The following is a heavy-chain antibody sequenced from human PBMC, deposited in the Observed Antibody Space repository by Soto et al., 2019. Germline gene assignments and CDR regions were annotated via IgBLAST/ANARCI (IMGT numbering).Heavy chain of an antibody. Sequence: ASAKVSCKASGYSFTDYHIHGVRQAPGQGLECLGRINPKSGGTSTAQKFQGWVTITWDRSISTVYMELTRLRSDDTAVYFCARGHSTDCSNGVCSFFYNHEMDVWGQGTTVTVSS. CDR3: ARGHSTDCSNGVCSFFYNHEMDV. CDR2: INPKSGGT. J-gene: IGHJ6*02. D-gene: IGHD2-8*01. CDR1: GYSFTDYH. V-gene: IGHV1-2*04.